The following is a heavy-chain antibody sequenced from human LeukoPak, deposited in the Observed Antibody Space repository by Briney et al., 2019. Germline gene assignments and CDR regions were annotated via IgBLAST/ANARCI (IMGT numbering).Heavy chain of an antibody. D-gene: IGHD2-21*01. J-gene: IGHJ4*02. Sequence: GGSLRLSCAASGFTFSSYEMNWVRQAPGKGLEWVSYISSSGSTIYYADSVKGRFTISRDNAKNSLYQQMNSLRAEDTAVYYCAKDRYTQRRVIRRNVVVIAPDYWGQGTLVTVSS. V-gene: IGHV3-48*03. CDR1: GFTFSSYE. CDR2: ISSSGSTI. CDR3: AKDRYTQRRVIRRNVVVIAPDY.